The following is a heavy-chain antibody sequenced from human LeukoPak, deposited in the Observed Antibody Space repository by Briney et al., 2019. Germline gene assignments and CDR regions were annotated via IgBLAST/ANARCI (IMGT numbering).Heavy chain of an antibody. J-gene: IGHJ6*03. CDR1: GFTFSSYS. CDR2: ISSSSNYI. Sequence: PGGSLRLSCAVSGFTFSSYSMNWVRQAPGKGLEWVSSISSSSNYIYYADSVKGRFTISRDNAKNSLYLQMNSLRAEDTAVYYCARERAHYNYYYMDVWGKGTTVTVSS. V-gene: IGHV3-21*01. CDR3: ARERAHYNYYYMDV.